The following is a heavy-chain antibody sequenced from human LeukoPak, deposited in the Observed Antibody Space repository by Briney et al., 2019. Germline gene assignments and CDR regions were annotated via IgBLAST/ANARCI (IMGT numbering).Heavy chain of an antibody. D-gene: IGHD3-10*02. CDR3: AKSGVLFGELGFDP. J-gene: IGHJ5*02. Sequence: PGGSLRLSCEASGFTFSRHWMSWVRQAPGKGLEWVANIKEDGSDKYYVDSVKGRFTISRDNSKNTLYLQMNSLRAEDTAVYYCAKSGVLFGELGFDPWGQGTLVTVSS. V-gene: IGHV3-7*03. CDR2: IKEDGSDK. CDR1: GFTFSRHW.